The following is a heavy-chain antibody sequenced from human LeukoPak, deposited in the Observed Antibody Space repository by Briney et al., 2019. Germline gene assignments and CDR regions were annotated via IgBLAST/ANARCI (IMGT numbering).Heavy chain of an antibody. CDR3: ARAPYQTGRFDY. Sequence: PSETLSLTCAVYGGSFSGYYWSWIRQPPGKGLEWIGEINHSGSTNYNPSLKSRVTISVDTSKNQFSLKLSSVTAADTAVYFCARAPYQTGRFDYWGQGTLVTVSS. D-gene: IGHD7-27*01. CDR1: GGSFSGYY. J-gene: IGHJ4*02. CDR2: INHSGST. V-gene: IGHV4-34*01.